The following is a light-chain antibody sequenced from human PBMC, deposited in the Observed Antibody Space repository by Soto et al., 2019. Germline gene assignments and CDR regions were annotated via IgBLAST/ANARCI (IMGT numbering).Light chain of an antibody. V-gene: IGKV1-5*01. CDR2: DAS. Sequence: DIQMTQSPSTLSASVGDRVTITCRASQRISSWLAWYQQKPGKAPKLLSYDASSLESGVPSRFSGSGSGTEFTLTISSLQPDDFATYYCQQYNSYWTFGQGTKVEIK. J-gene: IGKJ1*01. CDR1: QRISSW. CDR3: QQYNSYWT.